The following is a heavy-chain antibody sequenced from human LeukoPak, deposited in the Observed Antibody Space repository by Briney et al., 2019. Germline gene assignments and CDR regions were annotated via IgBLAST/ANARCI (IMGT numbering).Heavy chain of an antibody. V-gene: IGHV4-39*01. CDR2: IYYSGST. Sequence: PSETLSLTCTVSGGSISSSSYYWGWIRQPPGKGLEWIGSIYYSGSTYYNPSLKSRVTISVDTSKNQFSLRLSSVTAADTAVYYCARHTTMVRGVSEMMPFEYWGQGTLVTLSA. J-gene: IGHJ4*02. CDR1: GGSISSSSYY. D-gene: IGHD3-10*01. CDR3: ARHTTMVRGVSEMMPFEY.